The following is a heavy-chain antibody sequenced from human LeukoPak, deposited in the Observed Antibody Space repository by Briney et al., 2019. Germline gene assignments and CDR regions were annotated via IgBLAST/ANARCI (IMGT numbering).Heavy chain of an antibody. CDR1: AGSINSGDYY. V-gene: IGHV4-61*02. D-gene: IGHD3-22*01. CDR3: ARGIGTSYDSSRDAFDI. CDR2: IYSPGTN. J-gene: IGHJ3*02. Sequence: SQTLSLTCTVSAGSINSGDYYWSGTRQPAGKGLEWIGRIYSPGTNYNYNPSVKSRVTISIDTSKNQFSLKLTSVTAADTAVYYCARGIGTSYDSSRDAFDIWGQGTMVTVSS.